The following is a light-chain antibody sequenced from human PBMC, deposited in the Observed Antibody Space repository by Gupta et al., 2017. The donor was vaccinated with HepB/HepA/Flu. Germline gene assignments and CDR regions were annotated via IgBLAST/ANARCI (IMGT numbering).Light chain of an antibody. J-gene: IGKJ1*01. CDR3: QQTYNVPPT. V-gene: IGKV1-39*01. CDR2: GTS. CDR1: ESVSPY. Sequence: DLQMIQSPSFLSASVGDRVTITCRASESVSPYLHWYQQKLGKAPKLLIFGTSNLQSGVPSRYSGSGSGTNFTLTINDLQPEDFASYSCQQTYNVPPTFGQGTTVE.